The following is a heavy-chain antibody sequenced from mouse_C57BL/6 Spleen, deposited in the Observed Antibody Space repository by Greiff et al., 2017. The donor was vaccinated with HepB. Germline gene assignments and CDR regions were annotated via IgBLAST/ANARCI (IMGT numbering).Heavy chain of an antibody. V-gene: IGHV1-50*01. CDR3: ARSRGYYFFDY. J-gene: IGHJ2*01. D-gene: IGHD2-1*01. CDR2: IDPSDSYT. Sequence: VQLQQSGAELVKPGASVKLSCKASGYTFTSYWMQWVKQRPGQGLEWIGEIDPSDSYTNYNQKFKGKATLTVDTSSSTAYMQLSSLTSEDSAVYYCARSRGYYFFDYWGQGTTLTVSS. CDR1: GYTFTSYW.